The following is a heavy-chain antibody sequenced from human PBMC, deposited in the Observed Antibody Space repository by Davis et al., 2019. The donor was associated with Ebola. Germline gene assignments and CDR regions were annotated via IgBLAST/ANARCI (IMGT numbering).Heavy chain of an antibody. Sequence: SETLSLTCTVSGGSISRYYWNWIRQTPGKGLEWIGYIRYSGRTNYIPSLRSRVTISLDMSKNQISLKLRSVTTADTAVYYCARDEVGATFFDSWGPGTLVTVSS. CDR3: ARDEVGATFFDS. D-gene: IGHD1-26*01. CDR1: GGSISRYY. J-gene: IGHJ4*02. V-gene: IGHV4-59*01. CDR2: IRYSGRT.